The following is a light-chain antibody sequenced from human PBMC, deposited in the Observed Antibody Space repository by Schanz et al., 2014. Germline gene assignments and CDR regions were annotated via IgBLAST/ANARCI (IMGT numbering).Light chain of an antibody. Sequence: EIVLTQSPGTLSLSPGERATLSCRASQSVSSNYLAWYQQKPGQAPRLLIYGASTRATGIPARFSGSGSGTEFTLTISSLHPDDFATYFCQQANSFPFTFGPGTRLDIK. J-gene: IGKJ3*01. CDR2: GAS. CDR1: QSVSSNY. CDR3: QQANSFPFT. V-gene: IGKV3-20*01.